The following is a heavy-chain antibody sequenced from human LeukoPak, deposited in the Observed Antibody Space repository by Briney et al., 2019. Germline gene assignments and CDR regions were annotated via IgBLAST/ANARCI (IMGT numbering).Heavy chain of an antibody. CDR3: ARRGTVVTPHFDY. D-gene: IGHD4-23*01. V-gene: IGHV4-34*01. CDR1: GGSFSGYY. CDR2: INHSGST. Sequence: SETLSLACAVYGGSFSGYYWSWIRQPPGKGLEWIGEINHSGSTYYNPSLKSRVTISVDTSKNHFSLRLSSVTAADTAVYYCARRGTVVTPHFDYWGQGTLVTVSS. J-gene: IGHJ4*02.